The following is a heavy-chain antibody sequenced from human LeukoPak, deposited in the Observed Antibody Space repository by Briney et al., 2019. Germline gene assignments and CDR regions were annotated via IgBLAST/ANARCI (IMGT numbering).Heavy chain of an antibody. CDR2: IKQDGSEK. J-gene: IGHJ4*02. CDR3: AREMAGDLDY. Sequence: GGSLRLSCATSGFTVSSNYMSWVRQAPGKGLEWVANIKQDGSEKYYVDSVKGRFTISRDNAKNSLYLQMNSLRAEDTAVYYCAREMAGDLDYWGQGTLVTVSS. D-gene: IGHD6-19*01. V-gene: IGHV3-7*03. CDR1: GFTVSSNY.